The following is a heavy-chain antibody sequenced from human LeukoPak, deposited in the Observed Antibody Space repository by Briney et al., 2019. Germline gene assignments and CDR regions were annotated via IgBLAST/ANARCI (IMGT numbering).Heavy chain of an antibody. CDR1: GGSISTYY. Sequence: NPSETLSLTCTVSGGSISTYYWSWIRQPPGKGLEWIGYVYYSGSTNYNPSLKSRVTISVDTSKNQFSLKLSSVTAADTAVYYCARKVWYSFDYWGQGTLVTVSS. CDR2: VYYSGST. V-gene: IGHV4-59*01. J-gene: IGHJ4*02. CDR3: ARKVWYSFDY. D-gene: IGHD3-16*01.